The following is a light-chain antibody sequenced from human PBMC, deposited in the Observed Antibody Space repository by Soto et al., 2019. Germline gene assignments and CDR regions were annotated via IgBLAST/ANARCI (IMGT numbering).Light chain of an antibody. CDR1: EGISNY. Sequence: DIQMTQSPSSLSASVGDRVTITCRASEGISNYLAWYEQIPGKVPKLLISAASTLQSGVPSRFSGSGSGTDFTLTISSLQPEAVATHYCQKYTNVPAFGGGTKVEIK. J-gene: IGKJ4*02. CDR3: QKYTNVPA. CDR2: AAS. V-gene: IGKV1-27*01.